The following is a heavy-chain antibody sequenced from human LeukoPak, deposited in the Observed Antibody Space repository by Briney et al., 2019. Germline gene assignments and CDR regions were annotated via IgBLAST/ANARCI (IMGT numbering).Heavy chain of an antibody. D-gene: IGHD3-10*01. CDR1: GGSINNVNW. J-gene: IGHJ6*04. V-gene: IGHV4-4*02. Sequence: PSGTLSLTCAVSGGSINNVNWWSWVRQPPGKGLEWIGEMYHTGTTNYNPSLKSRVTMSVDRSKNQVSLKLSSVTAADTAVYYCARWFGSGSYHTNYYYYGMDVWGKGTTVTVSS. CDR3: ARWFGSGSYHTNYYYYGMDV. CDR2: MYHTGTT.